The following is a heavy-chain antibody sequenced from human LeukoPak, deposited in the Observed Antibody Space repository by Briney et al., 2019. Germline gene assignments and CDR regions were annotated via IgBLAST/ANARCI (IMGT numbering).Heavy chain of an antibody. J-gene: IGHJ3*01. CDR1: GFTVSSNY. CDR2: IYSGGST. V-gene: IGHV3-53*01. D-gene: IGHD4-17*01. Sequence: GSLRLSCAASGFTVSSNYMSWVRQAPGKGLEWVSVIYSGGSTYYADSVKGRFTISRDNSKNTLYLQMNSLRAEDTAVYYCAKEAGQDYGALDAFDVWGQGTMVTVSS. CDR3: AKEAGQDYGALDAFDV.